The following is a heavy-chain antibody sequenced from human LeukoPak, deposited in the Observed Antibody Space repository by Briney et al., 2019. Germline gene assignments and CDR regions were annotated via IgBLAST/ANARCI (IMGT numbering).Heavy chain of an antibody. V-gene: IGHV1-2*02. CDR1: GYTFTGYY. J-gene: IGHJ4*02. CDR2: INPNSGGT. Sequence: ASVKVSFKSSGYTFTGYYMHWVRQAPGQGLEWMGWINPNSGGTNYAQKFQGRVTMTRDTSISTAYMELSRLRSDHTAVYYCAISQNYYDSSGYYFFDYWGQGTLVTVSS. D-gene: IGHD3-22*01. CDR3: AISQNYYDSSGYYFFDY.